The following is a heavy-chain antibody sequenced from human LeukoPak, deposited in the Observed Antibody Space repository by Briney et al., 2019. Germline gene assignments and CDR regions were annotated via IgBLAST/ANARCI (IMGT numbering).Heavy chain of an antibody. V-gene: IGHV3-9*01. CDR2: ISWNSGST. CDR1: GFTFDDYA. D-gene: IGHD6-19*01. Sequence: GGSLRLSCAASGFTFDDYAMHWVRQPPGKGLEWVSGISWNSGSTGYADSVKGRFTISRDNSKKTLYLQMNSLRAEDTAVYYCARASGWSQPYYLDHWGQGTLVTVSS. J-gene: IGHJ4*02. CDR3: ARASGWSQPYYLDH.